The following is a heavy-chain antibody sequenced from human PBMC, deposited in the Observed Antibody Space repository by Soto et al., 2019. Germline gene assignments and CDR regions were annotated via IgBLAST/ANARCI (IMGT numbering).Heavy chain of an antibody. J-gene: IGHJ4*02. D-gene: IGHD1-1*01. Sequence: GGSLRLSCSASGFAFSIYAMHWVRQAPGKGLEYVSVISTNGGSTYYADSVKGRFTISRDSSKNTLYLQMSSLRAEDTAVFYCARGHWIDAYGAGAYFDYWGQGTQVTISS. V-gene: IGHV3-64*04. CDR3: ARGHWIDAYGAGAYFDY. CDR2: ISTNGGST. CDR1: GFAFSIYA.